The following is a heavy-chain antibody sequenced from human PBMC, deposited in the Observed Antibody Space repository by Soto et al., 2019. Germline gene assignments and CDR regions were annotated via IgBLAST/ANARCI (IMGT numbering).Heavy chain of an antibody. CDR2: ISGRGDDT. Sequence: VQLLESGGGLVQPGGSLRLSCAASGFSFKYYAMTWVRQAPGKGLEWVSLISGRGDDTKYADSVKGRFTISRDNSKRGLFLQMMSLRAEDTAIYYCAKQHCTEGICYSNHYGLDAWGQGTTVTVSS. CDR3: AKQHCTEGICYSNHYGLDA. V-gene: IGHV3-23*01. D-gene: IGHD2-8*01. CDR1: GFSFKYYA. J-gene: IGHJ6*02.